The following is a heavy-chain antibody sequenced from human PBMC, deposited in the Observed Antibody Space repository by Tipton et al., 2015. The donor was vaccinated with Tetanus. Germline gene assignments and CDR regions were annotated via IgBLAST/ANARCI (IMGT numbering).Heavy chain of an antibody. CDR2: IFPGASGV. V-gene: IGHV5-51*01. CDR3: AKVSAPGTIATGNFDY. J-gene: IGHJ4*02. Sequence: QLVQSGAEVKKPGESLNISCKASGYNFATFWIGWVRQKPGKGLEWMGIIFPGASGVRYSPTFEGQVTISADRSTSTAYLQWDRLKVSDTAIYYCAKVSAPGTIATGNFDYWGQGTPVTVSS. CDR1: GYNFATFW. D-gene: IGHD1-1*01.